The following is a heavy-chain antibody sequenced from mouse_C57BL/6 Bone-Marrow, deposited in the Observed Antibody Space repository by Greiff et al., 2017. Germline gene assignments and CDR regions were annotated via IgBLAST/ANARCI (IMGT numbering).Heavy chain of an antibody. CDR3: AREFYYYGSSYEGYFDY. CDR1: GYSFTDYN. Sequence: EVKLVESGPELVKPGASVKISCKASGYSFTDYNMNWVKQSNGKSLEWIGVINPNYGTTSYNQKFKGKATLTVDQSSSTAYMQLNSLTSEDSAVYYCAREFYYYGSSYEGYFDYWGQGTTLTVSS. J-gene: IGHJ2*01. D-gene: IGHD1-1*01. CDR2: INPNYGTT. V-gene: IGHV1-39*01.